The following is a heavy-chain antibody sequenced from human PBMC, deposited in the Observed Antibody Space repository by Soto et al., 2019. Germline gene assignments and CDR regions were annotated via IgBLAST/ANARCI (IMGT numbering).Heavy chain of an antibody. CDR3: AKVGIHYYGSGSFFDY. J-gene: IGHJ4*02. CDR1: GFTFDDYA. V-gene: IGHV3-9*01. D-gene: IGHD3-10*01. Sequence: GGSLRLSCAASGFTFDDYAMRWVRQAPGEGLEWVSGISWNSGSIGYADSVKGRFTISRDNAKNSLYLQMNSLRAEDTALYYCAKVGIHYYGSGSFFDYWGQGTLVTVSS. CDR2: ISWNSGSI.